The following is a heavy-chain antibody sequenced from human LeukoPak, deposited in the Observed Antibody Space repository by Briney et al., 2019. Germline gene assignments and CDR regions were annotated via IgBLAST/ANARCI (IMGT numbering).Heavy chain of an antibody. V-gene: IGHV1-18*01. Sequence: ASVTVSCTASGYTFTSYGISWVRQAPGQGLERMGWISAYNGNTNYAQKLQGRVTMTTDTSTSTAYMELRSLRSDDTAVYYCARGVAATEGVSYWGQGTLVTVSS. CDR3: ARGVAATEGVSY. CDR2: ISAYNGNT. J-gene: IGHJ4*02. D-gene: IGHD2-15*01. CDR1: GYTFTSYG.